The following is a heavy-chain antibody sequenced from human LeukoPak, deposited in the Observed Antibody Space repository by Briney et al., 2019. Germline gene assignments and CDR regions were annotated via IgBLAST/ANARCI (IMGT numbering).Heavy chain of an antibody. CDR1: GFTFSSYE. D-gene: IGHD3-22*01. Sequence: QPGGSLRLSCAASGFTFSSYEMNWVRQAPGKGLEWVSYISSSGSTIYYADSVKGRFTISRDNAKNSLYLQMNSLRAEDTAVYYCAREIHYYDSSEFRCFDYWGQGTLVTVSS. CDR3: AREIHYYDSSEFRCFDY. CDR2: ISSSGSTI. V-gene: IGHV3-48*03. J-gene: IGHJ4*02.